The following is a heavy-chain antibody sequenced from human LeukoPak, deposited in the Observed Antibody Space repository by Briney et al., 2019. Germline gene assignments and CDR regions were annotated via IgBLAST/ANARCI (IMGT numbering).Heavy chain of an antibody. J-gene: IGHJ4*02. CDR1: GFSFSSYN. V-gene: IGHV3-21*01. CDR3: ARALEYAYCGGDCYFYGWYFDY. CDR2: ITTSSSYT. D-gene: IGHD2-21*02. Sequence: TGGSLRLSCAASGFSFSSYNMDWVRQTPGKGLEWISSITTSSSYTFYADSVKGRFTISRDNARNSLYLQMNSLRAEDTAVYYCARALEYAYCGGDCYFYGWYFDYWGQGTLVTVSS.